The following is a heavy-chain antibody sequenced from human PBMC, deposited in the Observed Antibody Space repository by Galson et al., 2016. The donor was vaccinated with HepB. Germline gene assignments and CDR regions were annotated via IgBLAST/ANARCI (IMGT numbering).Heavy chain of an antibody. CDR1: GFTFSSYA. J-gene: IGHJ4*02. D-gene: IGHD3-3*01. CDR2: IGGSGSST. CDR3: SKDMAGTTTYYDFWSADY. V-gene: IGHV3-23*01. Sequence: SLRLSCAASGFTFSSYAMSWVRQAPGKGLEWVSPIGGSGSSTYYADSVKGRFTISRDNSKNTLYLQMNSLRAEDTAVYYCSKDMAGTTTYYDFWSADYWGQGSLVTVSS.